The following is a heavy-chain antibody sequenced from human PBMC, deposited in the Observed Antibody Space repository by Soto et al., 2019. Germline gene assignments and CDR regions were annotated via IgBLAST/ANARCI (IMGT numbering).Heavy chain of an antibody. D-gene: IGHD5-18*01. Sequence: PGGSLRLSCAASGFTFNSYAMSWVRQAPGKGLEWVSIISGSGSSAYYADSVKGRFTISRDNSENTLYLQMNSLRVEDTAVYYCLKGRNSYGPFFDYWGQGNLVTVSS. J-gene: IGHJ4*02. CDR3: LKGRNSYGPFFDY. CDR1: GFTFNSYA. V-gene: IGHV3-23*01. CDR2: ISGSGSSA.